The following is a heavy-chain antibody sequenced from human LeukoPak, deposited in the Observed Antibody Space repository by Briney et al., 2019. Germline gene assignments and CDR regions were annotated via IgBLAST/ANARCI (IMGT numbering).Heavy chain of an antibody. CDR1: GFTFSSYW. Sequence: GGSLRLSCAVSGFTFSSYWMNWVRQAPGKGLEWVANIKQDGSEKYYVDSVKGRFTISRDNSKNTLYLQMNSLRAEDTAVYYCAKLVGSGSYYTYFDYWGQGTLVTVSS. CDR2: IKQDGSEK. J-gene: IGHJ4*02. CDR3: AKLVGSGSYYTYFDY. D-gene: IGHD3-10*01. V-gene: IGHV3-7*03.